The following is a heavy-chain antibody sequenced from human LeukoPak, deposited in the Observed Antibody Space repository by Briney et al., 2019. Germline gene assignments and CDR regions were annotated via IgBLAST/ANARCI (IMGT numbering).Heavy chain of an antibody. J-gene: IGHJ4*02. CDR1: GFTFSSYA. CDR2: ISSNGGST. V-gene: IGHV3-64*01. CDR3: ARDRNWAADY. D-gene: IGHD7-27*01. Sequence: GGSLRLSCAASGFTFSSYAMHWVRQAPGKGLEYVSAISSNGGSTYYANSVKGRFTISRDNSKNTLYLQMGSLRAEDMAVYYCARDRNWAADYWGQGTLVTVSS.